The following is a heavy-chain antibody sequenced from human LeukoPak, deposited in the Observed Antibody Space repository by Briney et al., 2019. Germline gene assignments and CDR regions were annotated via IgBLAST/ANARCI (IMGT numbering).Heavy chain of an antibody. Sequence: PSETLSLFCAVSGYSISSGYYWGWIRQSPGEGLEWIATIFHSGSIYYNPSLKSRVTLSVDTSKNQFTLKLNSVTAADTAMYYCARMGVSYYYDSSTYFPTAFDVWGQGTMVSVSS. D-gene: IGHD3-22*01. CDR1: GYSISSGYY. J-gene: IGHJ3*01. CDR3: ARMGVSYYYDSSTYFPTAFDV. V-gene: IGHV4-38-2*01. CDR2: IFHSGSI.